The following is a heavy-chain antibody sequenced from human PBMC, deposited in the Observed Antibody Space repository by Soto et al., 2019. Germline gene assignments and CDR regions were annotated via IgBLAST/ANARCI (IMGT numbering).Heavy chain of an antibody. V-gene: IGHV5-51*01. CDR3: AKWPVGASRNWFEP. Sequence: PGESLKISCKGSGYSFTSNWIGWVRQMPGKGLEWMGINHPGDSNTRYSPSFKGQVTISADKSISTAYLQWSSLKAWDTAMYYCAKWPVGASRNWFEPWGQGTLVIV. D-gene: IGHD1-26*01. J-gene: IGHJ5*02. CDR1: GYSFTSNW. CDR2: NHPGDSNT.